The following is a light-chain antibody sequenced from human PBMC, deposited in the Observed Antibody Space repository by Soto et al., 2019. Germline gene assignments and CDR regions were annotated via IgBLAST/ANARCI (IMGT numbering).Light chain of an antibody. CDR3: QQYYGYSRT. CDR2: TAS. CDR1: QPISSW. V-gene: IGKV1-5*03. Sequence: IQSCQARCTVSGSAGGGVSITGLASQPISSWLAWYQQKPGKAPKLLIYTASTLKSGVPSRFSGSGSRTEFTLTISSLQPDDFATYYCQQYYGYSRTFGQGTKVDIK. J-gene: IGKJ1*01.